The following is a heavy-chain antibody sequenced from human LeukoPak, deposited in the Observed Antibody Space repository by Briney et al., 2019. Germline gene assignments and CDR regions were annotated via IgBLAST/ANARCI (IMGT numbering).Heavy chain of an antibody. CDR1: GGSISSYY. D-gene: IGHD3-22*01. V-gene: IGHV4-59*01. J-gene: IGHJ3*02. CDR2: IYYSGST. CDR3: ARYYYDRSGYRDAFDI. Sequence: SETLSLTCTVSGGSISSYYWSWIRQPPGKGLEWIGYIYYSGSTNYNPSLKSRVTISVDTSKNQFSLKLSSVTAADTAVYYCARYYYDRSGYRDAFDIWGQGTMVTVSS.